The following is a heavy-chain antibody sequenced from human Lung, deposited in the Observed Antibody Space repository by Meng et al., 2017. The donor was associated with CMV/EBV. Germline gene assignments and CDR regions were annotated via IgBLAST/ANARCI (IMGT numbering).Heavy chain of an antibody. D-gene: IGHD2-2*02. Sequence: SVKVSCXASGGTFRSYAFSWVRQAPGQGLEWMGGINPVFAIANYAQKFQGRITITTDESTSTAYMELSSLRSEDTAVYYCARDRAGDCSSTSCYNYYYYYGMDDWGQGTMVTVSS. CDR3: ARDRAGDCSSTSCYNYYYYYGMDD. CDR2: INPVFAIA. J-gene: IGHJ6*02. V-gene: IGHV1-69*05. CDR1: GGTFRSYA.